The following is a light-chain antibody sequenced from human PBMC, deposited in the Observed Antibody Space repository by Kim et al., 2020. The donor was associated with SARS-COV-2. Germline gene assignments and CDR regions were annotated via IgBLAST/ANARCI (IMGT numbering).Light chain of an antibody. Sequence: EIVMTQSPATLSVSPGERATLSCRASQSVSSSLAWYQQKPGQAPRLLIYGASTRATGIPARFSGNGSGTEFTLTISSLQSEDFAVYYCQQYNNWPRGTFGQGTKVEIK. CDR2: GAS. V-gene: IGKV3-15*01. CDR1: QSVSSS. J-gene: IGKJ1*01. CDR3: QQYNNWPRGT.